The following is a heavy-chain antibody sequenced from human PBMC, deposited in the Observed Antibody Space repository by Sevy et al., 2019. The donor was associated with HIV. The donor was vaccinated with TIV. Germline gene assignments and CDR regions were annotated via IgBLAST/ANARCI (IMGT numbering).Heavy chain of an antibody. Sequence: GGSLRLSCAASGFAFSSYDMHWVRQAPVKGLEWVLYITSSGTTINYADSVKGRFTISRDNAKNSLYLQMNSLRAEDTAVYYCASEKEQLVLWPYYGMDVWGQGTTVTVSS. V-gene: IGHV3-48*03. CDR2: ITSSGTTI. CDR3: ASEKEQLVLWPYYGMDV. CDR1: GFAFSSYD. D-gene: IGHD6-13*01. J-gene: IGHJ6*02.